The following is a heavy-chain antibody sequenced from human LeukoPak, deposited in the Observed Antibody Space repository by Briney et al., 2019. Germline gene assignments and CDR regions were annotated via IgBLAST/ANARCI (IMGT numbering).Heavy chain of an antibody. V-gene: IGHV3-21*01. Sequence: GGSLRLSCAASGFTSSSYSMNWVRQAPGKGLEWVSSISSSSSYIYYADSVKGRFTISRDNAKNSLYLQMNSLRAEDTAVYYCARDTLDYYDSGYDAFDIWGQGTMVTVSS. CDR2: ISSSSSYI. CDR1: GFTSSSYS. J-gene: IGHJ3*02. CDR3: ARDTLDYYDSGYDAFDI. D-gene: IGHD3-22*01.